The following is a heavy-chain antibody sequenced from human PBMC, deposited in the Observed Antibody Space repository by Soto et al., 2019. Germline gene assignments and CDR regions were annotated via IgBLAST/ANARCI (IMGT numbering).Heavy chain of an antibody. V-gene: IGHV3-30-3*01. CDR3: ARGIKYGDYSRWFDP. CDR1: GFTFSSYA. CDR2: ISYDGSNK. D-gene: IGHD4-17*01. J-gene: IGHJ5*02. Sequence: SGFTFSSYAMHWVRQAPGRGLGLVAVISYDGSNKYYADSVKGRFTISRDNSKNTLYLQMSSLRSEDTAVYYCARGIKYGDYSRWFDPWGQGTLVTVSS.